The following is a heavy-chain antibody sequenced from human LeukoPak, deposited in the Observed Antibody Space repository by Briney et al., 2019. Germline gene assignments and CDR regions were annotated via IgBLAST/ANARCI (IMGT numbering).Heavy chain of an antibody. D-gene: IGHD3-16*01. CDR2: ISGSGGST. Sequence: GGSLRLSCAASGFTFSSYAMSWVRQAPGKGLEWGSAISGSGGSTYYADSVKGRFTISRDNSKNTLYLQMNSLRAEDTAVYYCAKDPASASKYYDARGSDYWGQGTLVTVSS. CDR3: AKDPASASKYYDARGSDY. CDR1: GFTFSSYA. J-gene: IGHJ4*02. V-gene: IGHV3-23*01.